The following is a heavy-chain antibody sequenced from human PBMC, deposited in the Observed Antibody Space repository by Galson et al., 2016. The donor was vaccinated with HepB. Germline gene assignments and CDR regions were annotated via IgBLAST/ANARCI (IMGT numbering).Heavy chain of an antibody. J-gene: IGHJ4*02. D-gene: IGHD3-22*01. Sequence: SVKVSCKASGYTFTTYYMHWVRQAPGQGLEWMGIINPSGGSTTYAQKFQGRVTMTRDTSTSTVYMELSSLRSEDTAVYYCARDRYYSDNGGYWDLSWGQGTLVIVSS. CDR1: GYTFTTYY. CDR3: ARDRYYSDNGGYWDLS. V-gene: IGHV1-46*01. CDR2: INPSGGST.